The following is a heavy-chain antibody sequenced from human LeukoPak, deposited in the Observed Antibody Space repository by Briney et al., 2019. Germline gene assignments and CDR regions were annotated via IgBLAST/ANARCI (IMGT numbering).Heavy chain of an antibody. CDR2: IYNSGIT. D-gene: IGHD1/OR15-1a*01. CDR1: GGSVSSHF. Sequence: TSETLSLTCTVSGGSVSSHFWSWIRQPPGKGLGWIGYIYNSGITNYNPSLKSRVTMSVDTSKNQFSLKLSSMTAADTAVYYCARLEQTTWFDPWGQGTLVTVSS. V-gene: IGHV4-4*09. CDR3: ARLEQTTWFDP. J-gene: IGHJ5*02.